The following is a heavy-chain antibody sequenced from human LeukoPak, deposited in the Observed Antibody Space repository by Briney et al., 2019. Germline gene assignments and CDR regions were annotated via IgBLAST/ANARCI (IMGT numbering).Heavy chain of an antibody. CDR2: IFYNGDSI. CDR3: AKDRSVGGRGGIDS. D-gene: IGHD1-14*01. J-gene: IGHJ4*02. V-gene: IGHV3-9*01. CDR1: GFSLDDYA. Sequence: GGSLRLSCTVSGFSLDDYAMHWVRQAPGKGLEWVSGIFYNGDSIGYAASVKGRFTISRDNDKKSMYLQMNNLGSEDTAFYYYAKDRSVGGRGGIDSWGQGTLVIVSS.